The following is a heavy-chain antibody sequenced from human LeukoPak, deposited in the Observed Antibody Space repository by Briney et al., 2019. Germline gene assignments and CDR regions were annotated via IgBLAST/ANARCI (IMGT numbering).Heavy chain of an antibody. CDR3: ARHGLYQDYGY. Sequence: SETLSLTCTVSGGSISSSSSFWAWIRQPPGKGLEWIGNVYYSGNTHYNPSLKSRATISLDTSKNQFSLRLTSVTAADTAVYYCARHGLYQDYGYWGQGTLVTVSS. CDR2: VYYSGNT. V-gene: IGHV4-39*01. D-gene: IGHD3-16*01. CDR1: GGSISSSSSF. J-gene: IGHJ4*02.